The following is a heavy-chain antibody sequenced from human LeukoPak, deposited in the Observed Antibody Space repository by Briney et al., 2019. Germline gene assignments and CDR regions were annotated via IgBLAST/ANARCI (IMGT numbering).Heavy chain of an antibody. V-gene: IGHV3-23*01. CDR3: AKDRLQYYDYVWGSYRYSGNWFDP. Sequence: PGGSLRLSCAASGFTFSSYAMSWVRQAPGKGLEWVSAISGSGGSTYYADSVKGRFTISRDNSKNTLYLQMNSLRAEDTAVYYCAKDRLQYYDYVWGSYRYSGNWFDPWGQGTLVSVSS. CDR2: ISGSGGST. CDR1: GFTFSSYA. D-gene: IGHD3-16*02. J-gene: IGHJ5*02.